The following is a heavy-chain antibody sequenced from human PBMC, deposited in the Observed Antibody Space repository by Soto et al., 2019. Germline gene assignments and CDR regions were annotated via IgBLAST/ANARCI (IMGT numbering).Heavy chain of an antibody. D-gene: IGHD2-2*01. CDR1: GGSISSGGYY. CDR3: ARAAIVLVPAASQFAY. J-gene: IGHJ4*02. V-gene: IGHV4-31*03. CDR2: IYYSGST. Sequence: SETLSLTCTVSGGSISSGGYYWSWIRQHPGKGLEWIGYIYYSGSTYYNPSLKSRVTISVDTSKNQFSLKLSSVTAADTAVYYCARAAIVLVPAASQFAYWGQGTLVTVSS.